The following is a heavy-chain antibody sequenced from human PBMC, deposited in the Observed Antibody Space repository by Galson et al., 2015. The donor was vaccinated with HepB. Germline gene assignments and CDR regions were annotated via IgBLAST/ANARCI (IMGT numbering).Heavy chain of an antibody. V-gene: IGHV3-48*01. D-gene: IGHD3-10*01. CDR2: ISSSSSTI. CDR1: GFTFSSYS. J-gene: IGHJ4*02. Sequence: SLRLSCAASGFTFSSYSMNWVRQAPGKGLEWVSYISSSSSTIYYADSVKGRFTISRDNAKNSLYLQMNSLRAEDTAVYYCARAADHYGSGSYYNGDYWGQGTLVTVSS. CDR3: ARAADHYGSGSYYNGDY.